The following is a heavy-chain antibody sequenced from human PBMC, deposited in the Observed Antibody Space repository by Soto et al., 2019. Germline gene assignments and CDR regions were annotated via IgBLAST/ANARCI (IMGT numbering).Heavy chain of an antibody. J-gene: IGHJ4*02. D-gene: IGHD2-15*01. CDR1: GGSISSGGYY. Sequence: PSETLSLTCTVSGGSISSGGYYWSWIRQHPGKGLEWIGYIYYSGSTYYNPSLKSRVTISVDTSKNQFSLKLSSVTAADTAVYYCARGLAASATLGHWGQGTLVTVSS. CDR2: IYYSGST. V-gene: IGHV4-31*03. CDR3: ARGLAASATLGH.